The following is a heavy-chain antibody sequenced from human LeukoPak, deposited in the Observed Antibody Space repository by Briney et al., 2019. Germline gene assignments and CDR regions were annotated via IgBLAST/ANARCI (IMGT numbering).Heavy chain of an antibody. CDR3: AKDPTRYPAAATWSDY. D-gene: IGHD6-13*01. V-gene: IGHV3-23*01. Sequence: GGSLRLSCAASGFTFSSYAMSWVRQAPGKGLEWVSAISGSGGSTYYADSVKGRFTISRDNSKNTLYLQMNSLRAEDTAVYYCAKDPTRYPAAATWSDYWGQGTLVTVSS. J-gene: IGHJ4*02. CDR1: GFTFSSYA. CDR2: ISGSGGST.